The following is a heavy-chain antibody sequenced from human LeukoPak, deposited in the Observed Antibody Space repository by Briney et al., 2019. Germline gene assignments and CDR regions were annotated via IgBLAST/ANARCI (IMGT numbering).Heavy chain of an antibody. CDR1: GGSIRSSSYY. CDR2: IFYSGSA. CDR3: ARHFSFGELFWFAP. Sequence: SETLSLTCTVSGGSIRSSSYYWGWIRQPPGKGLEWIGRIFYSGSAYYNPSLKSRVTISVDTSQNQFSLKLSSVTAADTAVYYCARHFSFGELFWFAPWGQGTLVTVSS. J-gene: IGHJ5*02. D-gene: IGHD3-10*01. V-gene: IGHV4-39*01.